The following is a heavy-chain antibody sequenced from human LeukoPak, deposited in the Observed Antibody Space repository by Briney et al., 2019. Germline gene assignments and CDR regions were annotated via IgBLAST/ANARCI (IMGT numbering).Heavy chain of an antibody. CDR2: TYYKSKWYN. Sequence: SQTLSLTCDISGDSVSSNSAPWNWIRQSPSRGPEWLGRTYYKSKWYNDYAVSVRSRITINPDTSKNQFSLQLHSVTPEDTAVYYCARTYSSGSLDLWGRGTLVTVSS. D-gene: IGHD2-15*01. CDR1: GDSVSSNSAP. V-gene: IGHV6-1*01. CDR3: ARTYSSGSLDL. J-gene: IGHJ5*02.